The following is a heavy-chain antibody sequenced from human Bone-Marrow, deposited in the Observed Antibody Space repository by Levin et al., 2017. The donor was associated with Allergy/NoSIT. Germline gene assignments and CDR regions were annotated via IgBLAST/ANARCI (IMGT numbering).Heavy chain of an antibody. CDR1: GFTVSGYY. CDR2: IYDAGRT. J-gene: IGHJ4*02. V-gene: IGHV3-53*01. CDR3: ARVRFPGYHGSGSYYNEYYFDS. D-gene: IGHD3-10*01. Sequence: SCAASGFTVSGYYLSWVRQAPGKGLEWASTIYDAGRTYYADSVKGRFTISRDNSKDTLYLQMNSLRADDRAVYYCARVRFPGYHGSGSYYNEYYFDSCGQGTLVTASS.